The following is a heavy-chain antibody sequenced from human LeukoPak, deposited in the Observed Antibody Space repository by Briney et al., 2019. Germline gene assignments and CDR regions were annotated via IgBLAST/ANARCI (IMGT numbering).Heavy chain of an antibody. CDR3: ARDRDSSGYYPPAFDI. V-gene: IGHV3-30*03. CDR1: GFTFSSYG. D-gene: IGHD3-22*01. Sequence: GGSLKLSCAASGFTFSSYGMHWVRQAPGKGLEWVAVISYDGSNKYYADSVKGRFTISRDNSKNTLYLQMNSLRAEDTAVYYCARDRDSSGYYPPAFDIWGQGTMVTVSS. J-gene: IGHJ3*02. CDR2: ISYDGSNK.